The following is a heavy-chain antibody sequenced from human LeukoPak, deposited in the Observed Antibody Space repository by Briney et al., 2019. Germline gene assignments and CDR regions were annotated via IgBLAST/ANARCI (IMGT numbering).Heavy chain of an antibody. CDR1: GFTFSSYG. CDR3: ARVPTYGVHEGSLFDY. Sequence: PGGSLRLSCAASGFTFSSYGMHWVRQAPGEGLEWVAVIWYDGSNKYYADSVKGRFTISRDNSKNTLYLQMNSLRAEDTAVYYCARVPTYGVHEGSLFDYWGQGTLVTVSS. J-gene: IGHJ4*02. D-gene: IGHD5/OR15-5a*01. CDR2: IWYDGSNK. V-gene: IGHV3-33*08.